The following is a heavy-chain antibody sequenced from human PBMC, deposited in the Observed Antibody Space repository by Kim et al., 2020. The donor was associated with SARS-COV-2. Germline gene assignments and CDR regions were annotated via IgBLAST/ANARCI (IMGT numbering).Heavy chain of an antibody. V-gene: IGHV3-53*01. CDR2: IYSGGST. D-gene: IGHD3-22*01. CDR3: ARADYYDSSGYGYYYYGMDV. J-gene: IGHJ6*02. CDR1: GFTVSSNY. Sequence: GGSLRLSCAASGFTVSSNYMSWVRQAPGKGLEWVSVIYSGGSTYYADSVKGRFTISRDNSKNTLYLQMNSLRAEDTAVYYCARADYYDSSGYGYYYYGMDVWGQGTTVTVSS.